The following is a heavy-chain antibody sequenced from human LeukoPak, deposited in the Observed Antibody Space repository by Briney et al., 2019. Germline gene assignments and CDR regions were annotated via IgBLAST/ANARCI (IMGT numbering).Heavy chain of an antibody. J-gene: IGHJ4*02. CDR3: ARQTAMGRSGDY. V-gene: IGHV5-51*01. CDR1: GYSFTSYW. CDR2: IDPSDSET. D-gene: IGHD5-18*01. Sequence: GESLQISSQASGYSFTSYWIGWVRQMPGKGLEWMGIIDPSDSETRYTPSFQGQVTISVDKSLTTADLQWNSLKASDTAMYYCARQTAMGRSGDYWGQGTLVTVSS.